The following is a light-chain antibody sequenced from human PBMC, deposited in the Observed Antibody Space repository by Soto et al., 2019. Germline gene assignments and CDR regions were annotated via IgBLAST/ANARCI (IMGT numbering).Light chain of an antibody. V-gene: IGLV3-21*02. CDR2: EDG. Sequence: SYELAQAPSVSVAPGQTASITCGGNNIGRKSVHWYQQKPGQAPVLVVYEDGDRPSGIPERFSGSNSGNTATLTISRVEAGDEADYYCQVWDSSSDHGVFGGGTKLTVL. CDR3: QVWDSSSDHGV. J-gene: IGLJ3*02. CDR1: NIGRKS.